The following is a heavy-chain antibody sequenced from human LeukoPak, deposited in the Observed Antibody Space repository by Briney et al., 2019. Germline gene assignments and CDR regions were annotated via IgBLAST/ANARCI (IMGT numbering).Heavy chain of an antibody. D-gene: IGHD5-12*01. J-gene: IGHJ6*02. Sequence: PGGSLRLSCAASGFTVSSNYMSWVRQAPGKGLEWVSVIYSGGSTYYADSVKGRFTISRDNSKNTLYLQMNSLRAEDTAVYYCARDRAGGSPGYYGMDVWGQGTTVTVSS. CDR3: ARDRAGGSPGYYGMDV. V-gene: IGHV3-53*05. CDR2: IYSGGST. CDR1: GFTVSSNY.